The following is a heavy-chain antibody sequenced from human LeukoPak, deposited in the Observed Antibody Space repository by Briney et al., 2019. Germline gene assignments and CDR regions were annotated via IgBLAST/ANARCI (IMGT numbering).Heavy chain of an antibody. Sequence: AGSLRLSCAASGFTFTSYWMSWVRQAPGNGLERVGNIKPDGGEKNYVDSVKGRFTISRDNATNSLYLQMISLRAEDTAVYYRAREVVASGHFHHWGQGALVTVSS. J-gene: IGHJ4*02. CDR3: AREVVASGHFHH. D-gene: IGHD3-3*01. V-gene: IGHV3-7*01. CDR1: GFTFTSYW. CDR2: IKPDGGEK.